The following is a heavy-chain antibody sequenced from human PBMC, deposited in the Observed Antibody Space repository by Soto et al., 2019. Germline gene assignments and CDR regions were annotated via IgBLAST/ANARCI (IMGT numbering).Heavy chain of an antibody. D-gene: IGHD2-15*01. CDR3: ARNTDGGNFDY. CDR1: DGNISDHD. V-gene: IGHV4-59*11. Sequence: SVTPCVPNTVADGNISDHDVSRIRQPPGKGLEWIGYIYYTGSTNYNPSLKSRVTISIDTSRNQFSLKLSSVTAADTAVYYCARNTDGGNFDYWGQGTLVTVSS. CDR2: IYYTGST. J-gene: IGHJ4*02.